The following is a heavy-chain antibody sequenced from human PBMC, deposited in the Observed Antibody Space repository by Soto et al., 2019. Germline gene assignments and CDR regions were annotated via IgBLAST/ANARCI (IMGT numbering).Heavy chain of an antibody. J-gene: IGHJ6*02. CDR2: ISSSRSYI. CDR1: GFTFSSYS. V-gene: IGHV3-21*01. Sequence: EVQLVESGGGLVKPGGSLRLSCAASGFTFSSYSMNWVRQATGKGLEWVSSISSSRSYIYYADSVKGRFTISRDNAKNSLYLQMNSLRAEDTAVYYCARVDYYDSSDGMDVWGQGTTVTVSS. CDR3: ARVDYYDSSDGMDV. D-gene: IGHD3-22*01.